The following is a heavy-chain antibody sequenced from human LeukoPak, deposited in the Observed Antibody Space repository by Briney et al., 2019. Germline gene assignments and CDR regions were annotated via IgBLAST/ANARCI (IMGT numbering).Heavy chain of an antibody. CDR3: ALAPNSNWFDF. Sequence: KTSETLSLTCTVSGDSTSNFYWNWIRQSPGKGLEWIGNIHYSGSSVYNPSLKSRGTISIDTSRRQFFLKLNSVTAADTAVYFCALAPNSNWFDFWGPGTLVIVSS. CDR2: IHYSGSS. CDR1: GDSTSNFY. V-gene: IGHV4-59*03. D-gene: IGHD2-8*01. J-gene: IGHJ5*01.